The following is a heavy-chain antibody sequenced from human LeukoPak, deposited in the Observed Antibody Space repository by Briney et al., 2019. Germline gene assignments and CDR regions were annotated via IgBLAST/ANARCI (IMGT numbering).Heavy chain of an antibody. CDR1: GYSFTSYW. Sequence: GESLKISCKGSGYSFTSYWIGWVRQMPGKGLEWMGIIYPGDSDTRYSPSFQGQVTISADKSISTAYLQWSSLKASYTAMYYCARSLSYYYDSSGFDYWGQGTLVTVSS. D-gene: IGHD3-22*01. CDR2: IYPGDSDT. J-gene: IGHJ4*02. CDR3: ARSLSYYYDSSGFDY. V-gene: IGHV5-51*01.